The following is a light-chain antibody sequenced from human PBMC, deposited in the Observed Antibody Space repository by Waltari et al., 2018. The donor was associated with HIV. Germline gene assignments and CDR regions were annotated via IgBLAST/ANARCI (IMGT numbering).Light chain of an antibody. CDR1: QTINTY. Sequence: DIQMTQSPSSLSASGGDRVTVTCRASQTINTYLNWYQQKPGKAPKLLIYDASSLQSGVPSRFSGSGSGTDFTLTVSSLQAEDFATYYCQQSYSSPWTFGQGTKVEIK. CDR3: QQSYSSPWT. J-gene: IGKJ1*01. V-gene: IGKV1-39*01. CDR2: DAS.